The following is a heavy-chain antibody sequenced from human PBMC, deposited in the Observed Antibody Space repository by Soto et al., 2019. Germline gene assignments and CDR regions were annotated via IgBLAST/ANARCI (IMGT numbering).Heavy chain of an antibody. CDR3: ARGSSSGWYKIDY. V-gene: IGHV1-69*13. Sequence: AASVKVSCKASGGTFSSYAISCVRQAPGQGLEWMGGIIPIFGTANYAQKFQGRVTITADESTSTAYMELSSLRSEDTAVYYCARGSSSGWYKIDYWGQGTLVTVSS. CDR1: GGTFSSYA. D-gene: IGHD6-19*01. CDR2: IIPIFGTA. J-gene: IGHJ4*02.